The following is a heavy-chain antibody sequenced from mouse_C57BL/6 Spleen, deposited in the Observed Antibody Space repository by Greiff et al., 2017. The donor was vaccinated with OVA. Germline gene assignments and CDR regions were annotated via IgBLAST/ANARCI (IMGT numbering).Heavy chain of an antibody. CDR3: ARRDDGPYYAMDY. V-gene: IGHV2-2*01. D-gene: IGHD2-3*01. J-gene: IGHJ4*01. Sequence: QVQLQQSGPGLVQPSQSLSITCTVSGFSLTSYGVHWVRQSPGKGLEWLGVIWSGGSTDYNAAFISRLSISKDNSKSQVFFKMNSLQADDTAIYYCARRDDGPYYAMDYWGQGTSVTVSS. CDR1: GFSLTSYG. CDR2: IWSGGST.